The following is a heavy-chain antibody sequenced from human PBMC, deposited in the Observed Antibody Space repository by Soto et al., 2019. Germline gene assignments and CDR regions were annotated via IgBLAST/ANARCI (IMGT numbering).Heavy chain of an antibody. CDR2: IIPVLNIA. D-gene: IGHD6-19*01. V-gene: IGHV1-69*02. Sequence: QVQLVQSGAEMKRPESSVKVSCEASGGPFTNYTLSWVRQAPRQGLEWMGWIIPVLNIAKYAQKFQHRINITADKSTNTAHLVVSSLRSEDTAVYFCGTTPSASAPFVFWGQGTLVTVSS. CDR1: GGPFTNYT. CDR3: GTTPSASAPFVF. J-gene: IGHJ4*02.